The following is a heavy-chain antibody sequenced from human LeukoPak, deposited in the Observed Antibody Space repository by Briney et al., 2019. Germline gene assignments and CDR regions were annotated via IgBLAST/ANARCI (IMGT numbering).Heavy chain of an antibody. CDR1: GFTFSSYW. CDR3: ARDPQGRTSWFDP. D-gene: IGHD1-7*01. J-gene: IGHJ5*02. Sequence: PGGSLRLSCAASGFTFSSYWMSWVRQAPGKGLEWVANIKQDGSEKYYVDSVKGRFTIPRDNAKNSLYLQMNSLRAEDTAVYYCARDPQGRTSWFDPWGQGTLVTVSS. CDR2: IKQDGSEK. V-gene: IGHV3-7*01.